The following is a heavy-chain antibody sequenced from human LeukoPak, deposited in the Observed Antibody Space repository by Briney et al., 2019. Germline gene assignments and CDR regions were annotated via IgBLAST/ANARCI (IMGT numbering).Heavy chain of an antibody. Sequence: PGGSLRLSCAASGFTFSDYYMSWIRQAPGKGLEWVSYIGSSGSTIYYAGSVKGRFTISRDNAKNSLYLQMNSLRAEDTAVYYCARETYDFWSGYYTGINWFDPWGQGTLVTVSS. D-gene: IGHD3-3*01. J-gene: IGHJ5*02. CDR1: GFTFSDYY. CDR3: ARETYDFWSGYYTGINWFDP. V-gene: IGHV3-11*01. CDR2: IGSSGSTI.